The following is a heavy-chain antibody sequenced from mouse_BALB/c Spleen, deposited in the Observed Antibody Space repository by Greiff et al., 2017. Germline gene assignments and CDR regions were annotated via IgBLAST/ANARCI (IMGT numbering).Heavy chain of an antibody. V-gene: IGHV3-2*02. CDR2: ISYSGST. J-gene: IGHJ1*01. CDR3: ARSRGSSFDWYFDV. Sequence: EVHLVESGPGLVKPSQSLSLTCTVTGYSITSDYAWNWIRQFPGNKLEWMGYISYSGSTSYNPSLKSRISITRDTSKNQFFLQLNSVTTEDTATYYCARSRGSSFDWYFDVWGAGTTVTVSS. D-gene: IGHD1-1*01. CDR1: GYSITSDYA.